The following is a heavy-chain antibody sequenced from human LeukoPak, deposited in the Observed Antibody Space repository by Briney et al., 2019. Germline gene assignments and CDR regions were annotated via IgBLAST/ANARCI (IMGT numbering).Heavy chain of an antibody. CDR2: ISSSSSYI. CDR3: ARDRGGPRPFDC. Sequence: GGSLRLSCAASGFTFSSYSMNWVRQAPGKGLEWVSSISSSSSYIYYADSVKGRFTISRDNAKNSLYLQMNSLRAEDTAVYYCARDRGGPRPFDCWGQGTLVTVSS. V-gene: IGHV3-21*01. J-gene: IGHJ4*02. CDR1: GFTFSSYS. D-gene: IGHD6-6*01.